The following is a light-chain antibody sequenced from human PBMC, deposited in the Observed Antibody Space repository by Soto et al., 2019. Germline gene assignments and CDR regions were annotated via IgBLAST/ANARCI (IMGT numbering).Light chain of an antibody. Sequence: QSVLTQPASVSGSPGQSITISCTGTSSDVGGYDYVSWYQLHPGKAPKLMIFEVSNRPSGVSYRFSGSKSGNTASLTISGLQAEDEADYYCSSHGGANNFYVFGTGTKVTVL. CDR2: EVS. CDR3: SSHGGANNFYV. CDR1: SSDVGGYDY. V-gene: IGLV2-14*01. J-gene: IGLJ1*01.